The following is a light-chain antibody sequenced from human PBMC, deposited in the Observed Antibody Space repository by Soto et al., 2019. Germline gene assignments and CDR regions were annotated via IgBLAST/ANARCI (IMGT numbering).Light chain of an antibody. CDR1: SSDVGGYNY. V-gene: IGLV2-14*03. Sequence: QSALTQPAPMSGSPGQSITISCTGTSSDVGGYNYVSWYRQHPGKAPKLMIYDVNNRPSGVSNRFSGSKSGNTASLTISGRQAEDEADYYCSTQSRSSTLVVFGGGTKLTVL. J-gene: IGLJ2*01. CDR3: STQSRSSTLVV. CDR2: DVN.